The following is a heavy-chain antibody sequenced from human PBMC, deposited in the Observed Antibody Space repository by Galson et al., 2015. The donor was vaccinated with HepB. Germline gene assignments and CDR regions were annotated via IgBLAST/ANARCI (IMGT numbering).Heavy chain of an antibody. V-gene: IGHV3-30-3*01. D-gene: IGHD6-19*01. Sequence: SLRLSCAASGFTFSSYAMHWVRQAPGKGLEWVAVISYDGSNKYYADSVKGRFTISRDNSKNTLYLQMNSLRAEDTAVYYCARAISSGWYLLALDIWGQGTMVTVSS. J-gene: IGHJ3*02. CDR3: ARAISSGWYLLALDI. CDR1: GFTFSSYA. CDR2: ISYDGSNK.